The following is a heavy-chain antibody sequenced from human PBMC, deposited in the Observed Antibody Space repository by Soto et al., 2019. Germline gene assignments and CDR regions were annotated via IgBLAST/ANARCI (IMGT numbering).Heavy chain of an antibody. J-gene: IGHJ6*03. D-gene: IGHD3-3*01. V-gene: IGHV3-7*01. CDR3: ARSNDFWNGYYYYYYMDV. Sequence: GGSLRLSCAASGFTFSSYWMSWVRQAPGKGLEWVANIKQDGSEKYYVDSVKGRFTISRDNAKNSLYLQMNSLRAEDTAVYYCARSNDFWNGYYYYYYMDVWGKGTTVTVSS. CDR2: IKQDGSEK. CDR1: GFTFSSYW.